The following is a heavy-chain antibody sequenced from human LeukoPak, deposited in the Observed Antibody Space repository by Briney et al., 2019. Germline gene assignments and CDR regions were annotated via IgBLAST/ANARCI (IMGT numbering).Heavy chain of an antibody. V-gene: IGHV3-33*01. CDR3: GRRGSGSYHVDY. Sequence: GGSLRLSCVASGFTFSGYSMHWVCQAPGKGLEWVALIWYDGGDKFYADSVKGRFTIARDNSKNTLYLQMNSLRADDTAVYYCGRRGSGSYHVDYWGQGTLVTVSS. D-gene: IGHD1-26*01. CDR1: GFTFSGYS. CDR2: IWYDGGDK. J-gene: IGHJ4*02.